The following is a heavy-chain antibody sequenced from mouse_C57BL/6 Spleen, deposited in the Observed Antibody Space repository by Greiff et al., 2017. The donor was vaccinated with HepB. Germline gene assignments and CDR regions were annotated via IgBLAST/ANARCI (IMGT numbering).Heavy chain of an antibody. CDR1: GFNIKDDY. Sequence: EVQVVESGAELVRPGASVKLSCTASGFNIKDDYMHWVKQRPEQGLEWIGWIDPENGDTEYASKFQGKATITADTSSNTAYLQLSSLTSEDTAVYYCTVIYYYGSSSWGQGTLVTVSA. V-gene: IGHV14-4*01. J-gene: IGHJ3*01. D-gene: IGHD1-1*01. CDR3: TVIYYYGSSS. CDR2: IDPENGDT.